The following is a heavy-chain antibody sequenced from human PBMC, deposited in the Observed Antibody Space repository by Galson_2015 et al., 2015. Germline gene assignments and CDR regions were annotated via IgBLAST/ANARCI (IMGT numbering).Heavy chain of an antibody. J-gene: IGHJ6*01. D-gene: IGHD1-7*01. V-gene: IGHV3-33*01. CDR2: IWYDGSNK. CDR3: ARSRLELLDYYYYGMDV. CDR1: GFTFSSYG. Sequence: SLRLSCAASGFTFSSYGMHWVRQAPGKGLEWVAVIWYDGSNKYYADSVKGRFTISRDNSKNTLYLQMNSLRAEDTAVYYCARSRLELLDYYYYGMDVWGQGTTVTVSS.